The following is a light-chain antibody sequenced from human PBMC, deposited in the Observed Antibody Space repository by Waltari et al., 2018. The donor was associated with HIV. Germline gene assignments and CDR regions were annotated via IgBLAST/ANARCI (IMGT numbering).Light chain of an antibody. Sequence: DVVMTQSPDSLSVSLGERATITCRSGHRVFYTTSQQNFLAWYQQKPGQSPKLLISWASTRESGIPDRFSGSGSETDFTLTISSLQAEDVAVYYCQQYYISPYTFGQGTKVEI. V-gene: IGKV4-1*01. J-gene: IGKJ2*01. CDR1: HRVFYTTSQQNF. CDR2: WAS. CDR3: QQYYISPYT.